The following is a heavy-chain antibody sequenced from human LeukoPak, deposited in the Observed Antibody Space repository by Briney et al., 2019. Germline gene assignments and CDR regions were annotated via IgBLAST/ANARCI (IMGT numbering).Heavy chain of an antibody. CDR3: ARVNCGGSCYSPGFDY. CDR2: IYSGGST. D-gene: IGHD2-15*01. V-gene: IGHV3-53*01. Sequence: GGSLRLSCAASGFTVSTSFMSWVRQAPGKGLEWVSVIYSGGSTYYADSVKGRFTISRDNSKNTLYLQMNSLRAEDTAVYYCARVNCGGSCYSPGFDYWGQGTLVTVSS. CDR1: GFTVSTSF. J-gene: IGHJ4*02.